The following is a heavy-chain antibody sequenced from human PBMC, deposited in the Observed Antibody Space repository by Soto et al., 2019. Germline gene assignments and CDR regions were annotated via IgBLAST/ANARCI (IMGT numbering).Heavy chain of an antibody. CDR2: IYYSGST. D-gene: IGHD2-15*01. CDR3: AKLAGYCSGNGCHGHYAMDV. Sequence: SETLSLTCTVSGGSISSYYWSWIRQPPGKGLEWIGYIYYSGSTNYNPSLKSRVTISVDTSKNQFSLKLSSVTAADTAVYYCAKLAGYCSGNGCHGHYAMDVRGQGTTVTVSS. V-gene: IGHV4-59*08. J-gene: IGHJ6*02. CDR1: GGSISSYY.